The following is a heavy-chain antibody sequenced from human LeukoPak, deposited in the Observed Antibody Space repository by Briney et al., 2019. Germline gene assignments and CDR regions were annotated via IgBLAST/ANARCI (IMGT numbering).Heavy chain of an antibody. D-gene: IGHD3-22*01. Sequence: HGESLKISCKGFGYSFTSDWIGWVRQMPGKGLEWMGIIYPGDFDTRYSPSLQGQVTISADKSISTAYVQWSSLKASDTAMYYCARLHYSDSSGYYSAFGYWGQGTLVTVSS. CDR3: ARLHYSDSSGYYSAFGY. CDR1: GYSFTSDW. J-gene: IGHJ4*02. CDR2: IYPGDFDT. V-gene: IGHV5-51*01.